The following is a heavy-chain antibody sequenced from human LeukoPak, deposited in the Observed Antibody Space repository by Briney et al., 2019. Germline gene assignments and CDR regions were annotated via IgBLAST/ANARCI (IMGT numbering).Heavy chain of an antibody. D-gene: IGHD3-3*01. CDR3: AKDQMLGLRFLNPYYYGMDV. CDR2: ISGSGGST. J-gene: IGHJ6*02. Sequence: GGSLRLSCAASGFTFSSYAMSWVRQAPGKGLEWVSAISGSGGSTYYADSVKGRFTISRDNSKNTLYLQMNSLRAEDTAVYYCAKDQMLGLRFLNPYYYGMDVWGQGTTVTVSS. V-gene: IGHV3-23*01. CDR1: GFTFSSYA.